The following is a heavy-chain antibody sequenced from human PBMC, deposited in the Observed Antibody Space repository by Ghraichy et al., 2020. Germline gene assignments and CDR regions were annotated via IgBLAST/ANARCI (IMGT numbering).Heavy chain of an antibody. V-gene: IGHV5-51*01. D-gene: IGHD2-2*01. Sequence: GESLNISCKGSGYSFTSYWIGWVRQMPGKGLEWMGIIYPGDSDTRYSPSFQGQVTISADKSISTAYLQWSSLKASDTAMYYCARVSKDIVVVPAAINWYFDLWGRGTLVTVSS. CDR2: IYPGDSDT. CDR1: GYSFTSYW. J-gene: IGHJ2*01. CDR3: ARVSKDIVVVPAAINWYFDL.